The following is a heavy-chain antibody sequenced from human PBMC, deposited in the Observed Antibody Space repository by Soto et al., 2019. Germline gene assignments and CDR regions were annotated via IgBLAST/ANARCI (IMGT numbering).Heavy chain of an antibody. CDR2: ISSSSSYI. CDR1: GFTFSSYS. V-gene: IGHV3-21*01. J-gene: IGHJ6*02. D-gene: IGHD6-6*01. CDR3: ARETASIARYYYYGMDV. Sequence: GGSLRLSCAASGFTFSSYSMNWVRQAPGKGLEWVSSISSSSSYIYYADSVKGRFTISRDNAKNSLYLQMNSLRAEDTAVYYCARETASIARYYYYGMDVWGQGTTVTVSS.